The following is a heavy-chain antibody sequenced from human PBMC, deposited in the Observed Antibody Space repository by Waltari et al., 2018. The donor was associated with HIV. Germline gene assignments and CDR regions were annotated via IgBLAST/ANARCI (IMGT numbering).Heavy chain of an antibody. CDR2: ISGGGAIT. V-gene: IGHV3-23*01. J-gene: IGHJ4*01. CDR3: AKDSVAARGYFDY. D-gene: IGHD6-6*01. CDR1: GFIFGNYD. Sequence: EVHLLESGGALIQPGGSLRLSCAASGFIFGNYDINWVRRAPGKGREWVSVISGGGAITNYADSVKGRFTISRDDSKNTVYLEMNSLRVEDTAVYYCAKDSVAARGYFDYWGQGTLVTVS.